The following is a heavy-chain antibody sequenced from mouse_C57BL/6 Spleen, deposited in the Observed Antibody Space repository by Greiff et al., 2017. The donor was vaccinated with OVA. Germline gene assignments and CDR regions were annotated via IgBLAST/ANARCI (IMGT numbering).Heavy chain of an antibody. D-gene: IGHD4-1*01. Sequence: EVQGVESGPELVKPGASVKMSCKASGYTFTDCNMHWVKQSPGKSLEWIGYINPNNGGTSYNQKFKGKATLTVNKSSSTAYMELRSLTSEDSAVYYCARRIGITGTGYWGQGTTLTVSS. CDR3: ARRIGITGTGY. CDR1: GYTFTDCN. V-gene: IGHV1-22*01. CDR2: INPNNGGT. J-gene: IGHJ2*01.